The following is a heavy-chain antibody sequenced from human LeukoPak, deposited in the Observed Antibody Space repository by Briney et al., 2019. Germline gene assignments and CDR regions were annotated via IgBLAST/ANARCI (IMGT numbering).Heavy chain of an antibody. CDR1: GFTFSDYY. CDR3: ARDPGSWYPDY. Sequence: GGYLRLSCAASGFTFSDYYMSWIRQAPGKGLEWVSYISSSSSYTNYADSVKGRFTISRDNAKNSLYLQMNSLRAEDTAVYYCARDPGSWYPDYWGQGTLVTVSS. J-gene: IGHJ4*02. CDR2: ISSSSSYT. V-gene: IGHV3-11*06. D-gene: IGHD6-13*01.